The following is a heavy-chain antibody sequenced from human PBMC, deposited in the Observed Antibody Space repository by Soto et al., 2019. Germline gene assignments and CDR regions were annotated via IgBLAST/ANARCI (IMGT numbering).Heavy chain of an antibody. D-gene: IGHD4-17*01. CDR3: ARARLRAVYAFDF. V-gene: IGHV4-31*03. Sequence: QVQLQESGPGLVKPSQTLSLTCTLSGVSITSGAYYWTWVRQHPGTGLEWIGYIYYNGNTYFSPSLKSRLTISIDTSKNQFFLKLSSVTAADTAMYYCARARLRAVYAFDFWGQGTMVTVSS. CDR2: IYYNGNT. CDR1: GVSITSGAYY. J-gene: IGHJ3*01.